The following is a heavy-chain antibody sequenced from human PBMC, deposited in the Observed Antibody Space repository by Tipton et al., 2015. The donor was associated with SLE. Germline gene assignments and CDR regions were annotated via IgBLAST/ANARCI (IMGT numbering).Heavy chain of an antibody. D-gene: IGHD3-3*01. J-gene: IGHJ4*02. V-gene: IGHV4-38-2*02. CDR3: ARDTAEWFFDY. Sequence: GEALSSAYFWGWIRQPPGKGLEWIGSISHRGNTYYNPSLKSRVTISVDTSKNQFSLKLSSVTAADTAVYYCARDTAEWFFDYWGQGTLVTVSS. CDR2: ISHRGNT. CDR1: GEALSSAYF.